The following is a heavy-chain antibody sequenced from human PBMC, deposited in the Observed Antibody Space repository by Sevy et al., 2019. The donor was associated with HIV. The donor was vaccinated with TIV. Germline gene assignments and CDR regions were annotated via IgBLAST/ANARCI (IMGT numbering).Heavy chain of an antibody. J-gene: IGHJ4*02. CDR1: GFTFSTYA. CDR2: ISHDERTK. Sequence: GESLKISCAASGFTFSTYAMHWLRQAPGKGLEWVAVISHDERTKYYADSVKGRFTISRDNSKNTLNLQMDSLRPEDTTIYYCARDPGNSGNYWGQGTLVTVSS. D-gene: IGHD1-1*01. V-gene: IGHV3-30*04. CDR3: ARDPGNSGNY.